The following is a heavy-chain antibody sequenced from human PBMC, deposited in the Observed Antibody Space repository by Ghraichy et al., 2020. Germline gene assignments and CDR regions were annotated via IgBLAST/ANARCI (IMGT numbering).Heavy chain of an antibody. CDR2: IYYSGST. V-gene: IGHV4-59*12. CDR1: GGSISSYH. Sequence: SETLSLTCTVTGGSISSYHWSWIRQPPGKGLEWIGYIYYSGSTNYNPSLKSRVTISVDTSKNQFSLKLSSVTAADTAVYYCAREPRDIMIRPMDVWGQGTTVTVAS. CDR3: AREPRDIMIRPMDV. D-gene: IGHD3-16*01. J-gene: IGHJ6*02.